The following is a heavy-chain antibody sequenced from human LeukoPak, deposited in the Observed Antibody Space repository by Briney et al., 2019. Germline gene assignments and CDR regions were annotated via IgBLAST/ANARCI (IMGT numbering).Heavy chain of an antibody. D-gene: IGHD3-22*01. Sequence: SETLSLTCTVSGGSISSYYWSWIRQPAGKGLEWIGRIYTSGSTNYNPSLKSRVTISVDTSKNQFSLKLSSVTAADTAVYYCTRGSIAYYYMDVWGRGTTVTISS. CDR2: IYTSGST. J-gene: IGHJ6*03. CDR3: TRGSIAYYYMDV. CDR1: GGSISSYY. V-gene: IGHV4-4*07.